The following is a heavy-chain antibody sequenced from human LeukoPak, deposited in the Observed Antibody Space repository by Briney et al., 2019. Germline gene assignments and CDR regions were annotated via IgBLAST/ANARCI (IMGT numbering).Heavy chain of an antibody. CDR3: ARHGGCWYPNY. V-gene: IGHV4-39*01. D-gene: IGHD6-13*01. J-gene: IGHJ4*02. Sequence: SRITISVDTSKNQFSLKLSSVTAADTAVYYCARHGGCWYPNYWGQGTLVTVSS.